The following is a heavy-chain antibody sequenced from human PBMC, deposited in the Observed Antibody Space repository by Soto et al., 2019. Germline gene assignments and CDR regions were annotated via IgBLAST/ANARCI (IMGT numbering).Heavy chain of an antibody. V-gene: IGHV4-39*01. Sequence: QLQLQESGPGLVKPSETLSLTCTVSGGSISSSGSYWGWIRQPPGKGLEWIGSVYYSGNTYHNPSPKSRVTVSVDTSKNQFSLRLSSVTAADTAVYYCARGSWYIQDYWGQGTLVTVSS. D-gene: IGHD6-13*01. J-gene: IGHJ4*02. CDR1: GGSISSSGSY. CDR2: VYYSGNT. CDR3: ARGSWYIQDY.